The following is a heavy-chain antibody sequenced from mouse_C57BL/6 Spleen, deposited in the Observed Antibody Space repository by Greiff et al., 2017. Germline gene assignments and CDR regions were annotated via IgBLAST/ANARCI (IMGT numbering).Heavy chain of an antibody. CDR3: TTGYYGRNY. Sequence: VQLQQSGAELVRPGASVKLSCTASGFNIKDDYMHWVKQRPEQGLEWIGWIDPENGDTEYASKFQGKATITADTSSNTAYLQLSSLTSEDTAVYYCTTGYYGRNYWGQGTTLTVSS. CDR1: GFNIKDDY. CDR2: IDPENGDT. J-gene: IGHJ2*01. V-gene: IGHV14-4*01. D-gene: IGHD1-1*01.